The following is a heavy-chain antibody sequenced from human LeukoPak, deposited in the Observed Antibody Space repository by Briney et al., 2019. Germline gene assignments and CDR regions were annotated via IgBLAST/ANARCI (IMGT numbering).Heavy chain of an antibody. CDR3: ARGDVYNDC. V-gene: IGHV1-2*02. J-gene: IGHJ4*02. CDR1: GYTFTAYC. D-gene: IGHD5-24*01. Sequence: GASVKVSCKASGYTFTAYCMHWVRQAPGQGLEWMGWINPNSGGTNYAQKFQGRVTMTRDTSISTTYMELSRLTSDDTAVYYCARGDVYNDCWGQGTLVTVSS. CDR2: INPNSGGT.